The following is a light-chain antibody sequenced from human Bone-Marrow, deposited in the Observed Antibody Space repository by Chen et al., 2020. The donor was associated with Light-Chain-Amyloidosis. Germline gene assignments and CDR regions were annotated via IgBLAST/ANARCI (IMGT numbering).Light chain of an antibody. V-gene: IGLV3-21*02. CDR3: EVWDRSSDRPV. J-gene: IGLJ3*02. Sequence: SYVLTQPSSGSVAPGQTATSACGGNNMGSTSVHWYQQTPGQAPLLVVYDDSDRPSGIPERLSGSNSGNTATLTISRVEAGDEADYYCEVWDRSSDRPVFGGGTKLTGL. CDR1: NMGSTS. CDR2: DDS.